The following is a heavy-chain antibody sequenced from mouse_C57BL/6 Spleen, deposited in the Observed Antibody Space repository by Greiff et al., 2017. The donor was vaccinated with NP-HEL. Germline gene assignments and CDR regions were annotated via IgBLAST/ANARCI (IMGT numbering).Heavy chain of an antibody. D-gene: IGHD2-5*01. J-gene: IGHJ1*03. CDR3: ARNSGSNYVYWYFDV. V-gene: IGHV2-9-1*01. CDR1: GFSLTSYA. Sequence: VKLMESGPGLVAPSQSLSITCTVSGFSLTSYAISWVRQPPGKGLEWLGVIWTGGGTNYNSALKSRLSISKDNSKSQVFLKMNSLQTDDTARYYCARNSGSNYVYWYFDVWGTGTTVTVSS. CDR2: IWTGGGT.